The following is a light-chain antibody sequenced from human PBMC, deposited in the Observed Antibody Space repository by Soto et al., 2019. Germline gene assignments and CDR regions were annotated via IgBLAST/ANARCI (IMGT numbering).Light chain of an antibody. Sequence: DIVLTQSPGTLSLSPGERVTLSCRASQSVNSNYLAWYQQTPGQAPRLLIYAASSRAAGIPDRFSGSGSGTDFSLTISRLEPEDFALYYCQQYAGSPRTFGQGTKVDIK. V-gene: IGKV3-20*01. J-gene: IGKJ1*01. CDR3: QQYAGSPRT. CDR2: AAS. CDR1: QSVNSNY.